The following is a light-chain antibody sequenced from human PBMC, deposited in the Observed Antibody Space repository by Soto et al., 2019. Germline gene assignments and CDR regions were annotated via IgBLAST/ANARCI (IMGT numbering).Light chain of an antibody. V-gene: IGKV3-15*01. CDR2: GAS. CDR1: QSVTSN. J-gene: IGKJ1*01. Sequence: EIVMTQSPATLSVSPGERATLSCRASQSVTSNLAWYQQKPGHAPRLLIYGASTRATGIPARFSGSGSGTEFTLTISSLQSEDFAVYCCQQYNNWPPTFGQGT. CDR3: QQYNNWPPT.